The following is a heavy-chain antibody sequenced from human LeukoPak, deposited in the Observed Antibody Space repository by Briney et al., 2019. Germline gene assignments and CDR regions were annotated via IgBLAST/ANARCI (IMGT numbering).Heavy chain of an antibody. CDR2: ISSSSRYI. Sequence: GGSLRLTCVASGFTSRSYSMNWVRQAPGKGLEWVSSISSSSRYIYYADSVKGRFTISRDNAKNSLYLQMNSLRAEDTAVYYCTIVGADHGLDYWGQGTLVTVSS. J-gene: IGHJ4*02. D-gene: IGHD1-26*01. V-gene: IGHV3-21*01. CDR3: TIVGADHGLDY. CDR1: GFTSRSYS.